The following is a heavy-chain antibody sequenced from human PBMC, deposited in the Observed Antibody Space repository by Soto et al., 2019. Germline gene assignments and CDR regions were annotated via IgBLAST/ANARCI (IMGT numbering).Heavy chain of an antibody. V-gene: IGHV1-69*13. CDR3: ARYSIGAYGSGSTYYYYGMDV. D-gene: IGHD3-10*01. CDR2: IIPIFGTA. CDR1: GCTFSSYA. J-gene: IGHJ6*02. Sequence: SVKVSCKASGCTFSSYASSWVRQAPGQGLEWMGGIIPIFGTANYAQKFQGRVTITADESTSTAYMELSSLRSEDTAVYYCARYSIGAYGSGSTYYYYGMDVGGQGTTVTVSS.